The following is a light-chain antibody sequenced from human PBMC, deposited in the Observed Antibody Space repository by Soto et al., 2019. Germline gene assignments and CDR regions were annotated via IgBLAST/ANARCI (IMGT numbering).Light chain of an antibody. Sequence: QSVLTQPASVSGSPGQSITISCTGTSNDIGAFNYVSWYQQHPGKAPTLMISEVSNRPSGVSNRFSGSKSGNTASLTISGLQAEDEADYYCSSYTVISTLVFGTGTKVTAL. V-gene: IGLV2-14*01. CDR1: SNDIGAFNY. J-gene: IGLJ1*01. CDR3: SSYTVISTLV. CDR2: EVS.